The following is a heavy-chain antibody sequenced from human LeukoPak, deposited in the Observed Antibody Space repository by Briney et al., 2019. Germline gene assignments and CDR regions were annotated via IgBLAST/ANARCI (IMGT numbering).Heavy chain of an antibody. J-gene: IGHJ4*02. CDR3: AKASLGYCSGGSCSPYDY. D-gene: IGHD2-15*01. CDR1: GFTFSSYA. V-gene: IGHV3-23*01. Sequence: TGGSLRLSCAASGFTFSSYAMSWVRQAPGKGLEWVSAISGSGGSTYYADSVKGRFTISRDNSKSTLYLQMNSLRAEDTAVYYCAKASLGYCSGGSCSPYDYWGQGTLVTVSS. CDR2: ISGSGGST.